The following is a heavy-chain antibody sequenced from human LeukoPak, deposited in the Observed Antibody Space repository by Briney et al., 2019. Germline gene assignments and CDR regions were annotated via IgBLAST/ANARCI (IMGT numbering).Heavy chain of an antibody. CDR2: IWYDGSNK. V-gene: IGHV3-33*03. J-gene: IGHJ6*03. CDR3: ASSSLCSSTSCYTDYYYYMDV. Sequence: PGGSLRLSCAASGFTFSSYGMHWVRQAPGKGLEWVAVIWYDGSNKYYADSVKGRFTISRDNAKNSLYLQMNSLRAEDTAVYYCASSSLCSSTSCYTDYYYYMDVWGKGTTVTVSS. CDR1: GFTFSSYG. D-gene: IGHD2-2*02.